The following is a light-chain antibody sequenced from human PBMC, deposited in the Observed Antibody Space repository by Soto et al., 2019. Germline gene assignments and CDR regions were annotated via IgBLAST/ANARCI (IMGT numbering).Light chain of an antibody. J-gene: IGKJ1*01. CDR1: QSVSIN. CDR2: GAS. CDR3: QQYDQWWT. Sequence: EIVMTQSPATLSVSPGERATLSCRASQSVSINLAWYQQKPGQAPRLLIYGASTRATGIPARFSGSGSGTEYSLTISSLQSEDFGVYFCQQYDQWWTFGQGTKVDI. V-gene: IGKV3-15*01.